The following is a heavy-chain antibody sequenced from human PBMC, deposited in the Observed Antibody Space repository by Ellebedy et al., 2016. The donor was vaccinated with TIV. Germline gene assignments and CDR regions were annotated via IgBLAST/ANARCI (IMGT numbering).Heavy chain of an antibody. V-gene: IGHV3-53*04. CDR2: IFSSGET. J-gene: IGHJ6*03. CDR1: EFSVKNNC. Sequence: GESLKISCVTSEFSVKNNCLTWVRQAPGKGLEWVAAIFSSGETYYAESAKGRFTILKHNSKNTLYLQMSGLRTEDSAVYFCARGGDQYGSGDYYSDYYYYFMGVWGRGTTVTVSS. CDR3: ARGGDQYGSGDYYSDYYYYFMGV. D-gene: IGHD3-10*01.